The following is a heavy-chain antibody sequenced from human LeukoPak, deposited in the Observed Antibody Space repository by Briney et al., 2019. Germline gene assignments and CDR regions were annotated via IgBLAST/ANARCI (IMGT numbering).Heavy chain of an antibody. CDR3: ARGSSGPLDY. CDR1: GGSISSGGYY. V-gene: IGHV4-30-2*01. J-gene: IGHJ4*02. CDR2: INHGGSP. Sequence: SQTLSLTCTVSGGSISSGGYYWSWIRQPPGKGLEWIGEINHGGSPSYNPSLKSRGTISLDTSKNQFSLKVSSVTAADTAVYYCARGSSGPLDYWGQGTLVTVSS. D-gene: IGHD3-10*01.